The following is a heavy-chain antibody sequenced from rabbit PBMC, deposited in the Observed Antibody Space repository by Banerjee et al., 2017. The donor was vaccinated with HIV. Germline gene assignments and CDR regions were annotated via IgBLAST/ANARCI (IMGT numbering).Heavy chain of an antibody. CDR1: GFSLSSYG. J-gene: IGHJ4*01. D-gene: IGHD2-1*01. CDR3: VSYDDYGDRNL. V-gene: IGHV1S7*01. Sequence: QLEESGGDLVKPEGSLTLTCTASGFSLSSYGISWVRQAPGKGLEWIGAIDTGSGSTYYASWVNGRFTISSHNAQNTLYLQLNSLTAADTATYFCVSYDDYGDRNLWGPGTLVTVS. CDR2: IDTGSGST.